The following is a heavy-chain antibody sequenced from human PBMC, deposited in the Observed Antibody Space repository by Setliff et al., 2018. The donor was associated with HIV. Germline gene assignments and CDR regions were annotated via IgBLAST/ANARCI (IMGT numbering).Heavy chain of an antibody. CDR1: GGPISSSTYF. CDR3: ARRRGQKATGWYYFAF. D-gene: IGHD6-19*01. V-gene: IGHV4-39*01. J-gene: IGHJ4*02. Sequence: SETLSLTCSVSGGPISSSTYFWDWIRQPPGKGLEWIGSIYYSGNTYYNPSLKSRVTISVDTSKRQFSLKLSSVTAGDSALYYCARRRGQKATGWYYFAFWGQGALVTVSS. CDR2: IYYSGNT.